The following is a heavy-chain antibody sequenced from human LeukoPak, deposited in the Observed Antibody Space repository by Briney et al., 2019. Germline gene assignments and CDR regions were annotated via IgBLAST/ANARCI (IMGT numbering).Heavy chain of an antibody. CDR3: AKASRRYDSSGIFDY. CDR2: ISYDGSNK. CDR1: GFSFSSYE. D-gene: IGHD3-22*01. V-gene: IGHV3-30*18. Sequence: PGGSLRLSCAASGFSFSSYEMNWVRQAPGKGLEWVAVISYDGSNKYYADSVKGRFTISRDNSKNTLYLQMNSLRAEDTAVYYCAKASRRYDSSGIFDYWGQGTLVTVSS. J-gene: IGHJ4*02.